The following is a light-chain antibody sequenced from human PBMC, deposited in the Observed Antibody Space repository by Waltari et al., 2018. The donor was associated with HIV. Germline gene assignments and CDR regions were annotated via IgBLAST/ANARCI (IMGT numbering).Light chain of an antibody. J-gene: IGLJ1*01. CDR1: NSDAGGYNY. V-gene: IGLV2-8*01. CDR2: EVI. CDR3: GSFVGSNCQYV. Sequence: QSALTPPPYASGSPGPSVTISSTGANSDAGGYNYAPWYQHRPGNAPKLMIFEVIKRPSGVPDRFSGSKSGNTPSLTVSGLQADDEADYSYGSFVGSNCQYVFGTGTKVTVL.